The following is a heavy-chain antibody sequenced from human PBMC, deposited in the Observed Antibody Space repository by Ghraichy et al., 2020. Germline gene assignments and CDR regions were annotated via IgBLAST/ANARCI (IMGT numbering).Heavy chain of an antibody. CDR3: ARDVFDYGDKWSGFDP. J-gene: IGHJ5*02. CDR1: GGSISSGGYY. CDR2: IYYCGST. D-gene: IGHD4-17*01. V-gene: IGHV4-31*03. Sequence: LRLSCTVSGGSISSGGYYWSWIRQHPGKGLEWIGYIYYCGSTYYNPSLKSRVTISVDTSKNQFSLKLSSVTAADTAVYYCARDVFDYGDKWSGFDPWGQGTLVTVSS.